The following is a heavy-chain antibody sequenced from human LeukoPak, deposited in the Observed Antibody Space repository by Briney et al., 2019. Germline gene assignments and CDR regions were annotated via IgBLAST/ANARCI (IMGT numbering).Heavy chain of an antibody. CDR2: INHDGTGT. CDR1: GW. V-gene: IGHV3-74*01. J-gene: IGHJ4*02. Sequence: GGPLRLSCAASGWMHWVRQAPGKGLVWVSDINHDGTGTYYADSVKGRFTISRDNAKNTVYLQMNSLSAEDTAVYYCASVFDSWGQGFLVTVSS. CDR3: ASVFDS.